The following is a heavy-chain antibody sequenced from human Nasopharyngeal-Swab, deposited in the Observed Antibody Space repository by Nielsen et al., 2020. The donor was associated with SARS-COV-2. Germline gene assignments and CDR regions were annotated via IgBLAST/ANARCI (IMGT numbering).Heavy chain of an antibody. CDR3: AREVGAGFLDH. CDR2: ISTTGFTT. Sequence: GESLKISFAAFEFTFSSYSMNWVRQAPGKGLEWISYISTTGFTTFYADSVTGRFTISRDDAKNSVYLQMNSLRADDTAVYYCAREVGAGFLDHWGQGTPVTVSS. CDR1: EFTFSSYS. V-gene: IGHV3-48*04. J-gene: IGHJ4*02. D-gene: IGHD6-19*01.